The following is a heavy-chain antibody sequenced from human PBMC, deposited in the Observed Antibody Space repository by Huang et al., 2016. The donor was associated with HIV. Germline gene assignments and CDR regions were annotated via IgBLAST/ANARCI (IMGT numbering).Heavy chain of an antibody. V-gene: IGHV4-34*01. CDR2: INRRGVT. CDR3: ARGQRGSRTSGWDEQSRFFYYMDV. J-gene: IGHJ6*03. CDR1: GGSLNDDY. D-gene: IGHD6-19*01. Sequence: QVALQQWAAGLLMPSETLSLTCAVFGGSLNDDYWSWFRQPPGKGLEWIGAINRRGVTSDNPSLVIRVTMSGETSKNKLSLKMTSVAAADTAGYYCARGQRGSRTSGWDEQSRFFYYMDVWGEGTTVTVSS.